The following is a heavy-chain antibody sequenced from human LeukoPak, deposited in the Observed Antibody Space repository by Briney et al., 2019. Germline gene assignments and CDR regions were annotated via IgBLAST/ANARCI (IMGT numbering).Heavy chain of an antibody. Sequence: GASVKVSRKASGYTFTGYYMHWVRQAPGQGLEWMGWINPNSGGTNYAQKFQGRVTMTRDTSISTAYMELSRLRSDDTAVYYCARAPAIYGRNAFDIWGQGTMVTVSS. CDR3: ARAPAIYGRNAFDI. CDR1: GYTFTGYY. V-gene: IGHV1-2*02. CDR2: INPNSGGT. D-gene: IGHD4-17*01. J-gene: IGHJ3*02.